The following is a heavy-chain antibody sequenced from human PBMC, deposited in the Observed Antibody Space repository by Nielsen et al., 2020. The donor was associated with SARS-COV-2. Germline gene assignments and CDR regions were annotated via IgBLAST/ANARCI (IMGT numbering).Heavy chain of an antibody. CDR3: ARGGYSRYDFDY. V-gene: IGHV3-11*04. J-gene: IGHJ4*02. Sequence: LSLTCAASGFTFSAFYMTWIRQTPGKGLEWISYISSSGMTVYYADSVKGRFTISRDNAKISVYLQMESLRAEDTAVYYCARGGYSRYDFDYWGQGTLVTVSS. CDR1: GFTFSAFY. CDR2: ISSSGMTV. D-gene: IGHD6-25*01.